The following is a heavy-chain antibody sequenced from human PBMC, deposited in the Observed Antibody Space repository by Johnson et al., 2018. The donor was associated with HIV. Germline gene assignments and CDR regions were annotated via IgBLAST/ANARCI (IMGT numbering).Heavy chain of an antibody. J-gene: IGHJ3*02. CDR3: AKERRAPRAFDI. CDR2: ISSSGSTI. Sequence: QVQLVESGGGLVKPGGSLRLSCAASGFTFSDYYMSWIRQAPGKGLEWVSYISSSGSTIYYADSVKGRFTISRDNSKSTFFLQMNSLTPEDTGVYYCAKERRAPRAFDIWGQGTMVTASS. V-gene: IGHV3-11*04. CDR1: GFTFSDYY. D-gene: IGHD1-26*01.